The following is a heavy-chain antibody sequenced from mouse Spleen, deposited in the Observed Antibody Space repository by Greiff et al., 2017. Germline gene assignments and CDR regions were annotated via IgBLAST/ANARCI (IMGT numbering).Heavy chain of an antibody. J-gene: IGHJ2*01. V-gene: IGHV1-69*01. CDR3: AGNYGSRYLDY. CDR1: GYTFTSYW. D-gene: IGHD1-1*01. CDR2: IDPSDSYT. Sequence: QVQLQQSGAELVMPGASVKLSCKASGYTFTSYWMHWVKQRPGQGLEWIGEIDPSDSYTNYNQKFKGKATLTVDKSSSTAYMQLSSLTSEDSAVYYCAGNYGSRYLDYWGQGTTLTVSS.